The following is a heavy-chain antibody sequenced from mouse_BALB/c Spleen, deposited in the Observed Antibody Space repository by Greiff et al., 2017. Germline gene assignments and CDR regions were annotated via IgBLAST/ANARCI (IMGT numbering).Heavy chain of an antibody. CDR3: AREGEFITTATRAMDY. Sequence: VQVVESGPGLVAPSQSLSITCTVSGFSLTSYGVHWVRQPPGKGLEWLGVLWAGGSTNYNSALMSRLSISKDNSKSQVFLKMNSLQTDDTAMYYCAREGEFITTATRAMDYWGQGTSVTVSS. CDR2: LWAGGST. D-gene: IGHD1-2*01. CDR1: GFSLTSYG. V-gene: IGHV2-9*02. J-gene: IGHJ4*01.